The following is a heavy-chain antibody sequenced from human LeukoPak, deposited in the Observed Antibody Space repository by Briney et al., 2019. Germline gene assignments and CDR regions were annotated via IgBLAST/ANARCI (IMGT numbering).Heavy chain of an antibody. CDR2: INHSGST. CDR3: ARGPRRHPLAYCSGGSCYPKNDAFDI. D-gene: IGHD2-15*01. V-gene: IGHV4-34*01. Sequence: PSETLSLTCAVYGGSFSGYYWSWIRQPPGKGLEWIGEINHSGSTNYNPSPKSRVTISVDTSKNQFSLKLSSVTAADTAVYYCARGPRRHPLAYCSGGSCYPKNDAFDIWGQGTMVTVSS. J-gene: IGHJ3*02. CDR1: GGSFSGYY.